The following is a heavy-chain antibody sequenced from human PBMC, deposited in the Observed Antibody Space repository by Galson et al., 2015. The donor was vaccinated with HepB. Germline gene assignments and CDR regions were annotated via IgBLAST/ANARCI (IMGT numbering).Heavy chain of an antibody. J-gene: IGHJ5*01. V-gene: IGHV4-34*01. CDR2: ITPSGSP. Sequence: SETLSLTCSVNGGSFSGHYWTWIRQPPGKGLEWIGEITPSGSPYYNPSLKSRVTISVDTSKNHFSLSLTSLTAADTAVYYCARALKQWLVPDDSWGQGTLVTVSS. CDR1: GGSFSGHY. CDR3: ARALKQWLVPDDS. D-gene: IGHD6-19*01.